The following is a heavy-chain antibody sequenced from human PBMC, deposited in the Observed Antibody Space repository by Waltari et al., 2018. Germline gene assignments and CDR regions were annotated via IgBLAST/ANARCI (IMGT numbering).Heavy chain of an antibody. J-gene: IGHJ4*02. D-gene: IGHD3-10*01. V-gene: IGHV3-74*01. Sequence: EVQMAESGGGFVQPVGSLSLSCSASGFPFSMYLMNWVSQAPGKGLVWVARINSDGSSTTYADSVKGRFTISRDNAKNTVYLQMNSLRVEDTAVYYCTRALWLGELYDYWGQGTLVTVSS. CDR1: GFPFSMYL. CDR2: INSDGSST. CDR3: TRALWLGELYDY.